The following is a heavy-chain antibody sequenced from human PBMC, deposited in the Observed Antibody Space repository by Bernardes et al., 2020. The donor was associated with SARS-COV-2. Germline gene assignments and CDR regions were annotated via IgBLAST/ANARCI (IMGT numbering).Heavy chain of an antibody. V-gene: IGHV4-39*07. CDR2: IYYSGST. CDR1: GGSISSSSYY. J-gene: IGHJ3*02. Sequence: SETLSLTCTVSGGSISSSSYYWGWIRQPPGKGLEWIGSIYYSGSTYYNPSLKSRVTISVDTSKNQFSLKLSSVTAADTAVYYCARDREHYDFWSGPYNAFDIWGQGTMVTVSS. D-gene: IGHD3-3*01. CDR3: ARDREHYDFWSGPYNAFDI.